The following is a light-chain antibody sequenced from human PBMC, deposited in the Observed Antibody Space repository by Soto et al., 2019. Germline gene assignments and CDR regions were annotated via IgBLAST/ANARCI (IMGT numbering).Light chain of an antibody. CDR2: KAS. J-gene: IGKJ1*01. Sequence: IQMTQSPSSLSASVGHRVTITCRASQDIRNDLGWYQQKPGKAPKRLIYKASTLKSGVPSRFSGSGSGTEFTLTISSLQPDDFATYYCQHYNSYSEAFGQGTKVDIK. V-gene: IGKV1-17*01. CDR1: QDIRND. CDR3: QHYNSYSEA.